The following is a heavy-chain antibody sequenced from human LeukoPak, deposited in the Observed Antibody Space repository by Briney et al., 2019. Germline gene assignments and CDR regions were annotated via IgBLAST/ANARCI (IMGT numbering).Heavy chain of an antibody. CDR2: MNPNSGNT. J-gene: IGHJ4*02. CDR1: GYTFTSYD. Sequence: GASVKVSCKASGYTFTSYDINWVRQATGQGLEWMGWMNPNSGNTGYAQKFQGRVTMTRNTSISTAYMELSSLRSEDTAVYYCARARRIITMVRGVYYFDYWGQGTLVTVSS. CDR3: ARARRIITMVRGVYYFDY. V-gene: IGHV1-8*01. D-gene: IGHD3-10*01.